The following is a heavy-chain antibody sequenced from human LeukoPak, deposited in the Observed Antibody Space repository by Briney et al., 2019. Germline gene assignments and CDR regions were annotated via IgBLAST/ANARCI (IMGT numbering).Heavy chain of an antibody. V-gene: IGHV3-23*01. Sequence: PGGSLRLSCAASGFTFSSYAMSWVRQAPGKGLEWVSAISRSGGSTYYADSVKGRFTISRDNSKNTLYLQMNSLRAEDTAVYYCAKDSPLGYYDSSGYLDYWGQGTLVTVSS. D-gene: IGHD3-22*01. CDR2: ISRSGGST. CDR3: AKDSPLGYYDSSGYLDY. CDR1: GFTFSSYA. J-gene: IGHJ4*02.